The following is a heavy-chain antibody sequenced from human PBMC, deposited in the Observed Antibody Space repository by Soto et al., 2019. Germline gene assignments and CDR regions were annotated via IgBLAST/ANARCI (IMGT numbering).Heavy chain of an antibody. D-gene: IGHD3-3*01. CDR1: GDSVSSNSAA. CDR3: ARERYGSTICGVVTYGMDV. Sequence: SQTLSLTCAISGDSVSSNSAAWNCIRQSPSRGLEWLGRTYYRSKWYNDYAVSVKSRITINPDTSKNQFSLQLNSVTPEDTAVYYCARERYGSTICGVVTYGMDVSGPATTLSVPS. V-gene: IGHV6-1*01. J-gene: IGHJ6*02. CDR2: TYYRSKWYN.